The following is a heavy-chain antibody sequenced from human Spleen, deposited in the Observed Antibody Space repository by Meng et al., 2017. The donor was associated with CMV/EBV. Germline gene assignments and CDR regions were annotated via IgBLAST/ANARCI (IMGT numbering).Heavy chain of an antibody. CDR2: VYYSGSA. D-gene: IGHD6-6*01. CDR3: ARNLSLDYTRSSGAFDV. V-gene: IGHV4-39*07. CDR1: GASIRGSSHY. Sequence: SETLSLTCTVSGASIRGSSHYWGWIRQPPGKGLEWIGDVYYSGSASYNPSLSSRVTISVDTSKNEFSLTLSSLTAADTGAYYCARNLSLDYTRSSGAFDVWGQGTMVTVSS. J-gene: IGHJ3*01.